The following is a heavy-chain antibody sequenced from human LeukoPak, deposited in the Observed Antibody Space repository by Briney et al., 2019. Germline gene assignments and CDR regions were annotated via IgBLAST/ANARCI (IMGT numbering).Heavy chain of an antibody. Sequence: PWGSLRLSCAASGFTFSSYAMSWVRQPPGKGLEWVSAISGSGGSTYYADSVKGRFTISRDNSKNTLYLQMNSLRAEDTAVYYCAKAIGYCSSTSCLGGDFDYWGQGTLVTVSS. V-gene: IGHV3-23*01. J-gene: IGHJ4*02. D-gene: IGHD2-2*01. CDR3: AKAIGYCSSTSCLGGDFDY. CDR2: ISGSGGST. CDR1: GFTFSSYA.